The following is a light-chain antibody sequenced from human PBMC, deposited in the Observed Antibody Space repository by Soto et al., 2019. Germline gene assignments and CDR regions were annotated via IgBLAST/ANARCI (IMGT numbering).Light chain of an antibody. Sequence: ALTQPASASGSPGQSITISCTGSSSDVGAYNFVSWYQHHPGKAPKLILYEVTTRPSGVSSRFSGSKSGNTASLTISGLQADDEANYYCSSYTSSNTPYVFGTGTKVTVL. J-gene: IGLJ1*01. CDR2: EVT. CDR3: SSYTSSNTPYV. CDR1: SSDVGAYNF. V-gene: IGLV2-14*01.